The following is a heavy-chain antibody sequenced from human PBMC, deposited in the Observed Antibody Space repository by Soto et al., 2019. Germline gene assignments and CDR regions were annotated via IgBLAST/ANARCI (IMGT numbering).Heavy chain of an antibody. V-gene: IGHV4-59*03. D-gene: IGHD2-15*01. Sequence: SETLSLTCTISGGSFGTNYWSWIRQAPGKGLEWIGYTYHTGSTQYNPSLKSRATISVASLKIRLLLSLDSAAYSCTVFYYCAADSAECSPFDHWGQGILVTVSS. CDR1: GGSFGTNY. CDR3: AADSAECSPFDH. CDR2: TYHTGST. J-gene: IGHJ4*02.